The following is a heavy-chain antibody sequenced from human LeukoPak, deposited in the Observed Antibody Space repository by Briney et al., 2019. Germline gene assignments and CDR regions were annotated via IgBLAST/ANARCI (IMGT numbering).Heavy chain of an antibody. Sequence: ASVKVSCKASGYTFTTYGISWVRQAPGQGLEWMGWVSVNNGNTNYAQKLQGRVTMTTDTSTNTAYMELRSLRSDDTAVYYCARDFDVWGQGTMVTVSS. CDR1: GYTFTTYG. CDR2: VSVNNGNT. V-gene: IGHV1-18*01. CDR3: ARDFDV. J-gene: IGHJ3*01.